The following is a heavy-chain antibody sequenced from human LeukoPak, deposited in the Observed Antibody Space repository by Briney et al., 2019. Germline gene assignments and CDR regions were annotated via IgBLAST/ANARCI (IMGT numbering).Heavy chain of an antibody. V-gene: IGHV3-23*01. CDR2: ISGSGGST. CDR1: GFTFSSYA. CDR3: AKDPYYDSSGDFDY. D-gene: IGHD3-22*01. J-gene: IGHJ4*02. Sequence: GGSLRLSCAASGFTFSSYAMSWVCQAPGKGLEWVSAISGSGGSTYYADSVKGRFTISRDNSKNTLYLQMNSLRAEDTAVYYCAKDPYYDSSGDFDYWGQGTLVTVSS.